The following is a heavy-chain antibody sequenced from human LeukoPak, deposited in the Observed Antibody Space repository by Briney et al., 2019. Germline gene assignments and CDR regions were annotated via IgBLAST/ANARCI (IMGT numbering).Heavy chain of an antibody. Sequence: MTGESLKISCEGSGYSFTNYWIGWVRQMPGKGPQWMGIIYPGDSETKYSPSFQGQVILSADKSISTAYLQLSSLKASDTAIYYCARRSIGVFDSWGQGTLVTVSS. CDR1: GYSFTNYW. D-gene: IGHD3-22*01. V-gene: IGHV5-51*01. J-gene: IGHJ5*01. CDR2: IYPGDSET. CDR3: ARRSIGVFDS.